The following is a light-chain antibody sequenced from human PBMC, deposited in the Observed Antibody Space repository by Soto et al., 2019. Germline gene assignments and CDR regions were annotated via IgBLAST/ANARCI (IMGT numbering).Light chain of an antibody. V-gene: IGKV3-20*01. CDR3: QQYDGSPRT. J-gene: IGKJ1*01. Sequence: ELVLTQSPGTLSLSPGERATLYCRASQSLTSSYLAWYQQKPGQAPRVLIYGASSRATGIPDRFTGSGSGTDFTLTISRLEPEDFAVYYCQQYDGSPRTFGQGTKVDI. CDR2: GAS. CDR1: QSLTSSY.